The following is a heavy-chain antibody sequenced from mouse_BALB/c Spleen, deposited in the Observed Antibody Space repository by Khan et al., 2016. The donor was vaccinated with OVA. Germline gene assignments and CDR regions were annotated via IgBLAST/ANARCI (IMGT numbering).Heavy chain of an antibody. J-gene: IGHJ2*01. V-gene: IGHV3-2*02. D-gene: IGHD2-10*02. CDR3: ARVYGGDFDF. CDR2: ISYSGNT. CDR1: GYSITSDYA. Sequence: EVELVESGPGLVKPSQSLSLTCTVTGYSITSDYAWNWIRQFPGNKLEWMGYISYSGNTNYTPSLKSRISITRDTSKNPFFLQLNSVTTEDTATYYWARVYGGDFDFWGQGTTLTVSS.